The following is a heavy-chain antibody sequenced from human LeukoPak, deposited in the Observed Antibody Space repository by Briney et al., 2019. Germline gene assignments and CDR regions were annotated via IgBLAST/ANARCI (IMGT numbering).Heavy chain of an antibody. CDR3: ARDVRYSSSWYGFDY. CDR2: IKQDGSEK. D-gene: IGHD6-13*01. V-gene: IGHV3-7*01. CDR1: GFTFSSYW. Sequence: PGGSLRLSCAASGFTFSSYWMTWVRQAPGKGLEWVANIKQDGSEKYYVDSVKGRFTISRDNAKNSLYLQMNSLRAGDTAVYYCARDVRYSSSWYGFDYWGQGTLDTVSS. J-gene: IGHJ4*02.